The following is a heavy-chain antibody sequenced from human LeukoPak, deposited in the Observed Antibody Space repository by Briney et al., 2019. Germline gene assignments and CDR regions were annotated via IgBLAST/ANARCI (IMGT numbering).Heavy chain of an antibody. V-gene: IGHV3-13*01. CDR1: GFTFSSYD. J-gene: IGHJ6*03. Sequence: PGGSLRLSCAASGFTFSSYDMHWVRQASGKGLEWVSAIGTAGDTYYPGSVKGRFTISRENAKNSLYLQMNSLRGGDTAVYYCARALLGYCSGGSCYSTYYMDVWGKGTTVTVSS. CDR2: IGTAGDT. D-gene: IGHD2-15*01. CDR3: ARALLGYCSGGSCYSTYYMDV.